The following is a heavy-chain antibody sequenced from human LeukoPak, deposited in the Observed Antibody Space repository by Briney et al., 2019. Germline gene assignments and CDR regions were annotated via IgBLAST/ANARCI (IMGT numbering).Heavy chain of an antibody. J-gene: IGHJ4*02. V-gene: IGHV3-7*03. CDR1: GFTFSSYW. CDR2: IKRDGSEK. CDR3: ARLGPASSGWPESFDY. Sequence: GGSLRLSCAASGFTFSSYWMNWVRQAPGKGLEWVANIKRDGSEKYYVDSVKGRFTISRDNAKNSLDLQMNSLRVEDTAVYYCARLGPASSGWPESFDYWGQGTLVAVSS. D-gene: IGHD6-19*01.